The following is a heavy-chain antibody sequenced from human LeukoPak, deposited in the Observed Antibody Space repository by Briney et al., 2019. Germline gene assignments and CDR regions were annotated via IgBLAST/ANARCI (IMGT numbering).Heavy chain of an antibody. Sequence: GGSLRLSSGASGFTLKNYWMSWVRQAPGKGLEWVANINQDGSEKYYVDSVKGRLTISRDNAKNSLYLQMNSLRAEDTAVYYCARDQGFSYYYYYMDVWGKGTTVTVSS. CDR1: GFTLKNYW. CDR2: INQDGSEK. V-gene: IGHV3-7*01. D-gene: IGHD3-3*01. CDR3: ARDQGFSYYYYYMDV. J-gene: IGHJ6*03.